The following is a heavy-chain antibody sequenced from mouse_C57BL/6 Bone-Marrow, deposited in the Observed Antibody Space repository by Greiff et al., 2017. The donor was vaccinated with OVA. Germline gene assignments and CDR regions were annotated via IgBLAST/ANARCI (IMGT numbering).Heavy chain of an antibody. J-gene: IGHJ4*01. CDR1: GYTFTSYW. Sequence: QVQLQQPGAELVRPGSSVKLSCKASGYTFTSYWMHWVKQRPIQGLEWIGNIDPSDSETHYNQKFKDKATLTVDKSSSTAYMQLSSLTSEDSAVYYCAILLPKGYAMDYWGQGTSVTVSS. D-gene: IGHD5-1*01. V-gene: IGHV1-52*01. CDR2: IDPSDSET. CDR3: AILLPKGYAMDY.